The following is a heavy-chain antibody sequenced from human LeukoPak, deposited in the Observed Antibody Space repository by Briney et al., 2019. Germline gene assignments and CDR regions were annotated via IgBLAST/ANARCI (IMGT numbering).Heavy chain of an antibody. CDR2: ISSSGST. CDR3: AADSSGWYEGYGYYYYYMDV. V-gene: IGHV4-61*02. J-gene: IGHJ6*03. Sequence: SETLSLTCTVSGDSISSGDYYWSWIRQPAGKGLGWIGRISSSGSTNYNPSLKSRVTISVDTSKNQFSLKLSSVTAADTAVYYCAADSSGWYEGYGYYYYYMDVWGKGTTVTVSS. CDR1: GDSISSGDYY. D-gene: IGHD6-19*01.